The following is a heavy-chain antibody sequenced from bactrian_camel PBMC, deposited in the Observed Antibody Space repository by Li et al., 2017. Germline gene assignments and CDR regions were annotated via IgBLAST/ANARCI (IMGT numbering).Heavy chain of an antibody. CDR3: AATRRWVESKLSPNEYDS. Sequence: HVQLVESGGGSVQTGGSLRLSCAFSGNIWGSWCMAWFRQVPGKEREGVAAIDSILATVYADSVKERFTISKDNAKNTLYLQMHSLKPEDTAMYRCAATRRWVESKLSPNEYDSWGQGTQVTVS. V-gene: IGHV3S55*01. CDR2: IDSILAT. CDR1: GNIWGSWC. J-gene: IGHJ4*01. D-gene: IGHD3*01.